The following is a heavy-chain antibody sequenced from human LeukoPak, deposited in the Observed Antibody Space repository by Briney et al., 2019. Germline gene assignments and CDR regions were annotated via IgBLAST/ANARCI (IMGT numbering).Heavy chain of an antibody. CDR3: ARGLPNYYYMDV. CDR2: INPSGGST. V-gene: IGHV1-46*01. J-gene: IGHJ6*03. Sequence: ASVKVSCKASGYTFTSYCMHWVRQAPGQGLEWMGIINPSGGSTSYAQKFQGRVTMTRDMSTSTVYMELSSLRSEDTAVYYCARGLPNYYYMDVWGKGTTVTVSS. CDR1: GYTFTSYC.